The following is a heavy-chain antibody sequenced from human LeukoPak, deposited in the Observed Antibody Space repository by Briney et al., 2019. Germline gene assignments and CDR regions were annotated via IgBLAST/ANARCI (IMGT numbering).Heavy chain of an antibody. Sequence: GGSLRLSFAVSGFTFSSYWMHWVRQAPGKGLVWVSRIDRDGSRINYADSVKGRFTISRDNGKNTLFLQMNSLRAEDAAVYYCVRGNDYGGPHYWDQGTLVTVSS. J-gene: IGHJ4*02. D-gene: IGHD4-23*01. CDR1: GFTFSSYW. V-gene: IGHV3-74*01. CDR2: IDRDGSRI. CDR3: VRGNDYGGPHY.